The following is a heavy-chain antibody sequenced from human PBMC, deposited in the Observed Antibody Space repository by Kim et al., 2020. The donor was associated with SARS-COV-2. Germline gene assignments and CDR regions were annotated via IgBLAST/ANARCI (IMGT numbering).Heavy chain of an antibody. J-gene: IGHJ6*02. Sequence: GGSLRLSCAASGFTFSSYAMHWVRQAPGKGLEWVAVISYDGSNKYYADSVKGRFTISRDNSKNTLYLQMNSLRAEDTAVYYCAREWYSSGWWDVGYYGMDVWGQGTTVTVSS. CDR1: GFTFSSYA. CDR3: AREWYSSGWWDVGYYGMDV. D-gene: IGHD6-19*01. CDR2: ISYDGSNK. V-gene: IGHV3-30*04.